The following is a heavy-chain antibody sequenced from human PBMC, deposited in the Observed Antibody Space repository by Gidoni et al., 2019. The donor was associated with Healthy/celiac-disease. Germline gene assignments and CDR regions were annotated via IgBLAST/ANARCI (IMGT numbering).Heavy chain of an antibody. V-gene: IGHV1-46*01. CDR2: INPSGGST. J-gene: IGHJ5*02. CDR1: VYTFTSYY. CDR3: ARGDYYGSGSYNWFDP. Sequence: QVHLVQSGAEVKKLGASVKVSCKASVYTFTSYYMHCVRQAHGQGLEWMGIINPSGGSTSYAKKVQGRVTMTRDTSTSTVYMELSSLRSEDASVYYCARGDYYGSGSYNWFDPWGQGTLVTVSS. D-gene: IGHD3-10*01.